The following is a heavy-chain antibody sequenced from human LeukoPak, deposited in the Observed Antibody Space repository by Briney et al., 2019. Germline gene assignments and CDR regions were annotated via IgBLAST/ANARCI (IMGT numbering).Heavy chain of an antibody. CDR3: ARGPVESLRYFAWPSDDFDY. Sequence: ASVKVSCKASGYTFTSDDINWVRQATGQGLEWMGWMNPNSGNTGYAQKFQGRVTMTRNTSISTAYMELSSLRSEDTAVYYCARGPVESLRYFAWPSDDFDYWGQGTLVTVSS. CDR2: MNPNSGNT. CDR1: GYTFTSDD. J-gene: IGHJ4*02. D-gene: IGHD3-9*01. V-gene: IGHV1-8*01.